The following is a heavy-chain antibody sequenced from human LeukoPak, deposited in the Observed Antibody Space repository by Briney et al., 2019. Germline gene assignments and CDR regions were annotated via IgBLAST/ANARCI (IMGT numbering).Heavy chain of an antibody. D-gene: IGHD1-1*01. Sequence: GGSLRLSCTASGFPFSDYSMNWVRQAPGKGLEWISYIGISSGNTKYADSVKGRFTISADNAKNSLYLQMNSLRVGDTAVYYCARDHNYAFDNWGQGTLVSVSS. CDR2: IGISSGNT. CDR1: GFPFSDYS. J-gene: IGHJ4*02. CDR3: ARDHNYAFDN. V-gene: IGHV3-48*04.